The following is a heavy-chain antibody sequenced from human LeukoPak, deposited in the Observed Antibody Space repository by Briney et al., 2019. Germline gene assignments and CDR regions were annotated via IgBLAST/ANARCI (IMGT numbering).Heavy chain of an antibody. D-gene: IGHD1-20*01. CDR1: GFTFSSYA. J-gene: IGHJ4*02. CDR2: ISGRGVST. V-gene: IGHV3-23*01. Sequence: GGSLRLSCAASGFTFSSYAMSWVRQAPGKGLEWVSAISGRGVSTSYADSVRGRFTISRDNSKNTLYLQMNSLRAEDTAVYYCAKAASGNWNDVSDYWGQGTLVTVSS. CDR3: AKAASGNWNDVSDY.